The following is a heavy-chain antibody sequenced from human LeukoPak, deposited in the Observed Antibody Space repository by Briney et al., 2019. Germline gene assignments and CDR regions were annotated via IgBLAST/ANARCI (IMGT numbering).Heavy chain of an antibody. J-gene: IGHJ6*02. Sequence: GGSLRLSCAASGFTFSSYGMHWVRQSPGRGLEWLSFISFDGSNEFYADSLKGRFTISRDNSKDTLYLQMNSLRAEDTALYYCAREEHDYVWGSYRYYYYYGIDVWGQGTTVTVSS. CDR2: ISFDGSNE. V-gene: IGHV3-30*03. D-gene: IGHD3-16*02. CDR1: GFTFSSYG. CDR3: AREEHDYVWGSYRYYYYYGIDV.